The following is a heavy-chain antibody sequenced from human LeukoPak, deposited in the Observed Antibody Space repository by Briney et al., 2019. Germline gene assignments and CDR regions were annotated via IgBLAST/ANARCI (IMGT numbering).Heavy chain of an antibody. D-gene: IGHD4-17*01. J-gene: IGHJ4*02. CDR2: IYSGGTT. Sequence: LPGGSLRLSCVVSGLTVSSNYMSWVRQAPGKGLEWVSVIYSGGTTNYADSVKGRFIVYRDNSKNTLYLQMNSLRAEDTAVYYCASKLTTGYWGQGTLVTVSS. CDR3: ASKLTTGY. CDR1: GLTVSSNY. V-gene: IGHV3-66*01.